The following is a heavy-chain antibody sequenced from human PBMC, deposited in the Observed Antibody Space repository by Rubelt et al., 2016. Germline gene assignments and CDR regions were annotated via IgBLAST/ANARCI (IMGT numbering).Heavy chain of an antibody. CDR1: GYNFAKSW. V-gene: IGHV5-51*01. CDR2: IYPGDSDT. CDR3: ARLPQNTYYFDY. J-gene: IGHJ4*02. Sequence: EVQLVQSGAEVKKPGESLRISCKGSGYNFAKSWIGWVRQMSGKGLEWMGIIYPGDSDTRYNPSFPGQVTISADKSISTAYLQWSSLKASDTAMYYCARLPQNTYYFDYWGQGALVMVSS.